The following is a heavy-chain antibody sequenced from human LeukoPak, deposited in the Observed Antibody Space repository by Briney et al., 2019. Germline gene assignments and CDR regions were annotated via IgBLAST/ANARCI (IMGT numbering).Heavy chain of an antibody. CDR3: AREVVAGTFDS. CDR2: IGSSDNII. V-gene: IGHV3-11*01. J-gene: IGHJ4*02. CDR1: GFTLNDFY. Sequence: GGSPRLSCAASGFTLNDFYMSWIRQAPGKGLEWVSDIGSSDNIISYADSVKGRFTISRDIAKNSLYLQVNSLRVEDTAVYYCAREVVAGTFDSWGQGTLVTASS. D-gene: IGHD6-19*01.